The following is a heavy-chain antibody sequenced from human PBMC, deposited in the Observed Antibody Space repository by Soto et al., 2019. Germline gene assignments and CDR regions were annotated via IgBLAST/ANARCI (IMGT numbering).Heavy chain of an antibody. CDR1: GFTFSKYS. CDR2: ISDSSDSM. Sequence: GGSLRLSCAASGFTFSKYSMNWVRQAPGKGLEWVSYISDSSDSMYYADSVKGRFTISRDNSKNTLYLQMNSLRAEDTAVYYCAKGGDYLYYYYGMDVWGQGTTVTVSS. D-gene: IGHD4-17*01. J-gene: IGHJ6*02. CDR3: AKGGDYLYYYYGMDV. V-gene: IGHV3-23*01.